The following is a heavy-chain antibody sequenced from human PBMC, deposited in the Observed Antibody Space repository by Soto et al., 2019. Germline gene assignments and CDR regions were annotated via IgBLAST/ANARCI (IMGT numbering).Heavy chain of an antibody. V-gene: IGHV1-18*01. CDR3: AMVDVYVTPTPQDV. Sequence: QVQLVQSGAEVKNPGASVKVSCKASGYTFTRYGIGWARQAPGQGLEWMGWINTYNGNTNYAQNVQGRVTLTTDTSTSTAYMELRSLRSNHTATYYCAMVDVYVTPTPQDVWGQGTTVIVSS. CDR1: GYTFTRYG. J-gene: IGHJ6*02. CDR2: INTYNGNT. D-gene: IGHD3-16*01.